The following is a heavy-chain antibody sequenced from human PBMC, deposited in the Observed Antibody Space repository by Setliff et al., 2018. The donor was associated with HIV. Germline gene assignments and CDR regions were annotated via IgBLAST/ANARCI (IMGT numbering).Heavy chain of an antibody. Sequence: ASVKVSCKASGYTFTSCDINWVRQATGQGLEWMGWMNPNSGNTGYAQKFQGRVTMTRNTSISTAYMELRSLRSEDTAVYYCASGIMVVTASGAFDIWGQGTMVTVSS. D-gene: IGHD2-21*02. V-gene: IGHV1-8*02. CDR3: ASGIMVVTASGAFDI. CDR2: MNPNSGNT. J-gene: IGHJ3*02. CDR1: GYTFTSCD.